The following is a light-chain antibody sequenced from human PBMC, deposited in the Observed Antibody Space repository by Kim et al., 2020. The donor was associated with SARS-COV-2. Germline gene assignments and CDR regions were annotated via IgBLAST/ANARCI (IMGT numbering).Light chain of an antibody. CDR3: QQYAISPIT. CDR2: GAS. J-gene: IGKJ5*01. CDR1: QSVDKNY. Sequence: SPGERATLSCRASQSVDKNYLAWYQQRPAQAPRLLIYGASTRATGLPDRFSGSGSGTDFTLTISGLEPEDFAVYYCQQYAISPITFGQGTRLEIK. V-gene: IGKV3-20*01.